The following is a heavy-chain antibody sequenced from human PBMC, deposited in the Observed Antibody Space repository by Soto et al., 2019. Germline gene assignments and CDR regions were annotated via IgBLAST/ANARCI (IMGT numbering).Heavy chain of an antibody. Sequence: QVQLVESGGGVVQPGTSLRLSCAASGFTFSDYGMHWVRQAPGKGLEWVAIISYDGSNQYYADSVKGRFTISRDYSKNTLYLQRKSLRPEDTAVYYCAKALGELSPESYDHWGQGVLVTVSS. CDR3: AKALGELSPESYDH. V-gene: IGHV3-30*18. J-gene: IGHJ4*02. D-gene: IGHD3-16*02. CDR2: ISYDGSNQ. CDR1: GFTFSDYG.